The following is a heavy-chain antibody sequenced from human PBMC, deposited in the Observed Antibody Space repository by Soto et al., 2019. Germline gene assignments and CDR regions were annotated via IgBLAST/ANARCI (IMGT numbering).Heavy chain of an antibody. V-gene: IGHV1-3*01. J-gene: IGHJ5*02. CDR1: GYTFTSYA. CDR3: ARGGVITIFGVVTTNRFDP. Sequence: QVQLVQSGAEVKKPGASVKVSCKAAGYTFTSYAMHWVRQDPGQRPAWMGWINAGNGNTKYSQKFQGRVTITRDTYVSTAYMERSSLRSEDTAVYYCARGGVITIFGVVTTNRFDPWGQGTLVTVSS. D-gene: IGHD3-3*01. CDR2: INAGNGNT.